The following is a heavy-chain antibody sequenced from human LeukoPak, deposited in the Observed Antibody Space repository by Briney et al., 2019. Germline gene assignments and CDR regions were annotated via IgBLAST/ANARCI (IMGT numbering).Heavy chain of an antibody. V-gene: IGHV3-30*02. CDR1: GFTFSSYG. Sequence: GGSLRLSCAASGFTFSSYGMHWVRQAPGKGLEWVAFIRYDGSNKYYADSVKGRFTISRDNSKNTVYLQMNSLRAEDTAVYYCAKGGSYRSQPYFDYWGQGTPVTVSS. CDR2: IRYDGSNK. CDR3: AKGGSYRSQPYFDY. J-gene: IGHJ4*02. D-gene: IGHD3-16*02.